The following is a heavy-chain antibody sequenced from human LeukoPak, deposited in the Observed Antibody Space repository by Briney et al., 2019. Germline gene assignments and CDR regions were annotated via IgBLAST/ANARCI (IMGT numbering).Heavy chain of an antibody. CDR3: ATQYYGDLSYHYFDY. CDR1: GGTFSSYA. D-gene: IGHD4-17*01. CDR2: IIPILGIA. V-gene: IGHV1-69*04. J-gene: IGHJ4*02. Sequence: ASVKVSCKASGGTFSSYAISWVRQAPGQGLEWMGRIIPILGIANYAQKFQGRVTITADKSTSTAYMELSSLRSEDTAVYYCATQYYGDLSYHYFDYWGQGTLVTVSS.